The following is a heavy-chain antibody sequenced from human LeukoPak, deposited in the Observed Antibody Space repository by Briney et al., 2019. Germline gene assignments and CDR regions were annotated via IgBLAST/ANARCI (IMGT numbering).Heavy chain of an antibody. Sequence: PSETLSLTCTVSGGSISIYYWNWLRQPPGKGLEWIGLSHYNESTSYNPSLKSRITISVDASKSLLSLKMNSVTAADTAMYYCARGDWSLYFFDNWGQGTLVTVSS. CDR3: ARGDWSLYFFDN. D-gene: IGHD3/OR15-3a*01. CDR1: GGSISIYY. J-gene: IGHJ4*02. CDR2: SHYNEST. V-gene: IGHV4-59*01.